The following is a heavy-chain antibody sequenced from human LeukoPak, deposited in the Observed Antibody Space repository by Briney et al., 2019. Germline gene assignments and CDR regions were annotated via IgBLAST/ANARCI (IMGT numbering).Heavy chain of an antibody. J-gene: IGHJ4*02. CDR3: ARGSTMIVVVTDFDY. D-gene: IGHD3-22*01. CDR1: GYTFTGYY. Sequence: ASVKVSCKASGYTFTGYYMHWVRQAPGQGLEWMGWINPNSGGTNYAQKFQGRVTMTRDTSISTAYMELSRLRSDDTAVYYCARGSTMIVVVTDFDYWGQGTLVTVSS. V-gene: IGHV1-2*02. CDR2: INPNSGGT.